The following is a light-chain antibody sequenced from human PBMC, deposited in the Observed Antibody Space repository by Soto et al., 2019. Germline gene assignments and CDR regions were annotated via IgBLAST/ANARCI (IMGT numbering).Light chain of an antibody. V-gene: IGKV3-15*01. CDR3: QQYGSSSIT. CDR2: AAS. Sequence: EIVMTQSPATLSVTPGERATLSCRASQSVSSNLAWYQQKVGQAPRLLIYAASTRATGIPARFSGSGSGTEFSLTISSLQSEDFAVYYCQQYGSSSITFGQGTRLEIK. J-gene: IGKJ5*01. CDR1: QSVSSN.